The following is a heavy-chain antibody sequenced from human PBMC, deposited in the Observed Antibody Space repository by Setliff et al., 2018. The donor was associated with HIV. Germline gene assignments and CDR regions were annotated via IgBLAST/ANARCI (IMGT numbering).Heavy chain of an antibody. Sequence: GGSLRLSCAASGLTLSNSAMTWVRQKPWRGLEWVSLIQSGGIIYYADSVKGRFTISRDNSKSTLYLQMNGLRPEDTAVYYCARDPIIPRPDYFDNWGQGTLVTVSS. CDR3: ARDPIIPRPDYFDN. CDR2: IQSGGII. V-gene: IGHV3-66*02. D-gene: IGHD6-6*01. CDR1: GLTLSNSA. J-gene: IGHJ4*02.